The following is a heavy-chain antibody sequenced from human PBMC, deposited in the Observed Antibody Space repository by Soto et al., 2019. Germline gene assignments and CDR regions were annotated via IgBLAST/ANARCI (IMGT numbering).Heavy chain of an antibody. CDR1: GFTFGNYW. CDR3: ATAEVDY. V-gene: IGHV3-74*01. CDR2: MNSDGSTT. J-gene: IGHJ4*02. Sequence: HPGGSLRLSCATSGFTFGNYWMHWVRQAPGKGLEWVSRMNSDGSTTNYADSVKGRFTVSRDNARNTLYLQMNSLRAEDTAVYYCATAEVDYWGPGTLVTVSS.